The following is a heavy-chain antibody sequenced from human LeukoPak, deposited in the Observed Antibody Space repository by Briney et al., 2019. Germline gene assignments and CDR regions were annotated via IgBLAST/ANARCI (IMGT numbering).Heavy chain of an antibody. D-gene: IGHD3-9*01. V-gene: IGHV1-46*01. Sequence: GASVNVSRKPSGYTLTSYYILWVRQAPGRGRAWMGIINPSGGITSYAQKFQGRVTMTRDTSTSTVYMELSSLRSEDTAVYYCARGHFDILTGPNNWFDPWGQGTLVTVSS. CDR2: INPSGGIT. CDR3: ARGHFDILTGPNNWFDP. CDR1: GYTLTSYY. J-gene: IGHJ5*02.